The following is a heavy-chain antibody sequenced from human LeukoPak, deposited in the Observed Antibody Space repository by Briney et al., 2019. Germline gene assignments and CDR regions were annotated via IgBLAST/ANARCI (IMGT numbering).Heavy chain of an antibody. CDR2: IYYSGST. D-gene: IGHD7-27*01. CDR3: ARGINWVDY. V-gene: IGHV4-59*01. Sequence: SETLSLTCTVSGGSISRYYWSWIRQPPGKGPEWIGYIYYSGSTNYNPSLKSRVTISVDTSKNQFSLKLSSVTAAGTAVYYCARGINWVDYWGQGTLVTVSS. J-gene: IGHJ4*02. CDR1: GGSISRYY.